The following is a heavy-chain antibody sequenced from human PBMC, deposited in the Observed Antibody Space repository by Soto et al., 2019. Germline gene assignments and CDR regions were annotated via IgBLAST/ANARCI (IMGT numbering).Heavy chain of an antibody. CDR3: ARRDGYKFDY. D-gene: IGHD5-12*01. CDR2: INSNGGRT. Sequence: EVQLVESGGGLVQPGGSLRLSCAASGFTFSSYAMHWVRQAPGKGLEYVSAINSNGGRTYYANSLKGRFTISRDNSKNTLYPQMGSMSVGDMAVYYCARRDGYKFDYWGQGTLVTASS. CDR1: GFTFSSYA. V-gene: IGHV3-64*01. J-gene: IGHJ4*02.